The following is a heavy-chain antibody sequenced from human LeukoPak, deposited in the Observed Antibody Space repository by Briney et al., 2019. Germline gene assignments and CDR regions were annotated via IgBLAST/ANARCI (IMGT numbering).Heavy chain of an antibody. CDR1: GFTFSGYW. J-gene: IGHJ1*01. Sequence: PGGSLRLSCEASGFTFSGYWMHWVRQAPGKGLEWVSRIIGDGSDTSYADSVKGRFTISRDNAKNSLYLQMNSLRAEDTAVYYCARLGATTSYFQHWGQGTLVTVSS. CDR3: ARLGATTSYFQH. CDR2: IIGDGSDT. V-gene: IGHV3-74*01. D-gene: IGHD1-26*01.